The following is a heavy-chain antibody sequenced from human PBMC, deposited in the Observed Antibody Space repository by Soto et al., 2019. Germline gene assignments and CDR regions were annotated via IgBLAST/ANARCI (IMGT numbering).Heavy chain of an antibody. CDR2: IIPIFGIA. J-gene: IGHJ6*03. CDR1: GGTFSSYA. D-gene: IGHD2-2*01. Sequence: SVKVSCKASGGTFSSYAISWVRQAPGQGLEWMGGIIPIFGIANYAQKFQGRVTITADESTSTAYMELSSLRSEDTAVYYCARGSNCSSTSCYYPDNYYYYMDVWGKGTTVTVSS. V-gene: IGHV1-69*13. CDR3: ARGSNCSSTSCYYPDNYYYYMDV.